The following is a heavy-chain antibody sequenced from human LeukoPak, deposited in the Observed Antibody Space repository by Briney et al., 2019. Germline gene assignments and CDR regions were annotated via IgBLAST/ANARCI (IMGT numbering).Heavy chain of an antibody. CDR2: INHSGST. J-gene: IGHJ4*02. V-gene: IGHV4-34*01. Sequence: SETLSLTCAVYGGSFSGYYCSWIRQAPGKGLEWIGQINHSGSTSYNPSLKSRVTISVDTSKNQFSLKLSSVTAADTAVYYCARRGSTDYWGQGTLVTVSS. D-gene: IGHD2/OR15-2a*01. CDR1: GGSFSGYY. CDR3: ARRGSTDY.